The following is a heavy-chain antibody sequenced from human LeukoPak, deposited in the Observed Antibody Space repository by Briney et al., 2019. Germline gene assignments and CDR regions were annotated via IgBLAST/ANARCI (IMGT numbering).Heavy chain of an antibody. J-gene: IGHJ6*02. CDR2: MNPNSGNT. V-gene: IGHV1-8*01. Sequence: ASVNVSCKASGYTFTSYVINWVRQATGQGLEWMGWMNPNSGNTGYAQKFQGRVTMTRNTSISTAYMELSSLRSEDTAVYYCARAGDDYYGSGSYPPPDYYYYYGMDVWGQGTTVTVSS. CDR1: GYTFTSYV. CDR3: ARAGDDYYGSGSYPPPDYYYYYGMDV. D-gene: IGHD3-10*01.